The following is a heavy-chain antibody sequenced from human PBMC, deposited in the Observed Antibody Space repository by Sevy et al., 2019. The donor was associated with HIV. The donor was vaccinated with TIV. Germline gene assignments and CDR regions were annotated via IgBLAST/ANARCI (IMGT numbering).Heavy chain of an antibody. J-gene: IGHJ4*02. V-gene: IGHV3-21*01. CDR3: ARDQFSGGNAVYGY. CDR1: GFTFSSYA. D-gene: IGHD2-15*01. Sequence: GGYLRLSCAASGFTFSSYAMNWVRQAPGKGLEWVSSINAISSNIYYADSVKGRFTISRDNAENSLYLQMNSVRAEDTAVYYCARDQFSGGNAVYGYWGQGTLVTVSS. CDR2: INAISSNI.